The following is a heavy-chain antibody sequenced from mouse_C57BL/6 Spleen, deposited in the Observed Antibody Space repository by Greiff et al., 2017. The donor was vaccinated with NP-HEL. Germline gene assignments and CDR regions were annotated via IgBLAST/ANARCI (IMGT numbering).Heavy chain of an antibody. J-gene: IGHJ3*01. Sequence: EVKLVESGPGLVKPSQSLSLTCSVTGYSITSGYYWNWIRQFPGNKLEWMGYISYDGSNNYNPSLKNRISITRDTSKNQFFLKLNSVTTEDTATYYCARGEIRRGFAYWGQGTLVTVSA. V-gene: IGHV3-6*01. CDR1: GYSITSGYY. CDR2: ISYDGSN. CDR3: ARGEIRRGFAY.